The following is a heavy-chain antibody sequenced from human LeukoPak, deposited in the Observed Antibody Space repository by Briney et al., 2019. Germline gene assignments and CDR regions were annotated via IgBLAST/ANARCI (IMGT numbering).Heavy chain of an antibody. J-gene: IGHJ4*02. Sequence: ASVKVSCKASGYTFTSYDINWVRQAPGQGLEWMGGIIPIFDTANYAQKFQGRVTITADESTSTAYMELSSLRSEDTAVYYCARESLGYCSSSGCYEGNYWGQGTLVTVSS. CDR1: GYTFTSYD. D-gene: IGHD2-2*01. CDR3: ARESLGYCSSSGCYEGNY. V-gene: IGHV1-69*13. CDR2: IIPIFDTA.